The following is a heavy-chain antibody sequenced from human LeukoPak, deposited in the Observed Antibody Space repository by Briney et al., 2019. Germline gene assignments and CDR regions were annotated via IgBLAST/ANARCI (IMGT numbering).Heavy chain of an antibody. Sequence: ASVEVSCKASGYTFTGYYMHWVRQAPGQGLEWMGWINPNSGGTNYAQKFQGRVTMTRDTSISTAYMELSRLRSDDTAVYYCARALKDIVLVVYFDYWGQGTLVTVSS. V-gene: IGHV1-2*02. D-gene: IGHD2-8*02. CDR3: ARALKDIVLVVYFDY. CDR2: INPNSGGT. J-gene: IGHJ4*02. CDR1: GYTFTGYY.